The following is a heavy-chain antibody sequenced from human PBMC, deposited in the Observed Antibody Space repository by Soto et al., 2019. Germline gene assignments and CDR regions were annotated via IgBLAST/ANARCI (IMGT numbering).Heavy chain of an antibody. V-gene: IGHV1-69*01. Sequence: QVQLVQSGAEVKKPGSSVKVSCKASGGTFSSYAISWVRQAPGQGLEWMGGIIPIFGTANYAQKFQGRVTITADESTSTAYMELSSLRSEDTAVYYCARDRGYYDYVWGSHRQRAFDYWGQGTLVTVSS. CDR3: ARDRGYYDYVWGSHRQRAFDY. D-gene: IGHD3-16*02. J-gene: IGHJ4*02. CDR1: GGTFSSYA. CDR2: IIPIFGTA.